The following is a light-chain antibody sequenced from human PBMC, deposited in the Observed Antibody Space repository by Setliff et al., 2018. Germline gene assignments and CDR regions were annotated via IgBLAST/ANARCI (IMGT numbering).Light chain of an antibody. V-gene: IGLV2-23*02. Sequence: QSVLTQPASVSGSPGQSITISCSGTSSDVGAYDYVSWYQKHPDKAPKLIIYDVNKRPSGVSNRFSGSKSVNTASLTISGLQAEDEGDYYCYSYAGGDTYAIFGGGTK. CDR2: DVN. CDR1: SSDVGAYDY. J-gene: IGLJ2*01. CDR3: YSYAGGDTYAI.